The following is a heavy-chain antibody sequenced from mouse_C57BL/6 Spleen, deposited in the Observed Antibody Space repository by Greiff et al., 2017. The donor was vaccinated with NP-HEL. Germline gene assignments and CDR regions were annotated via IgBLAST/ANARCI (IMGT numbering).Heavy chain of an antibody. CDR3: TTRRGSSYNYAMDY. J-gene: IGHJ4*01. CDR1: GFNIKDDY. V-gene: IGHV14-4*01. D-gene: IGHD1-1*01. Sequence: VQLQQSGAELVRPGASVKLSCTASGFNIKDDYMHWVKQRPEQGLEWIGWIDPENGDTEYASKFQGKATITADTSSNTAYLQLSSLTSEDTAVYYCTTRRGSSYNYAMDYWGQGTSVTVSS. CDR2: IDPENGDT.